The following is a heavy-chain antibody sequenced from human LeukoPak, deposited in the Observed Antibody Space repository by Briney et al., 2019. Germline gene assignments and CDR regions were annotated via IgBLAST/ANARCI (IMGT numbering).Heavy chain of an antibody. V-gene: IGHV5-51*01. D-gene: IGHD3-3*01. Sequence: GASLKISCKGSGYSFTSYWIGWVRQMPGKGLEWMGIIYPGDSDTRYSPSFQGQVTISADKSISTAYLQWSSLKASDTAMYYCARQGWAYYDFWSGSFDYWGQGTLVTVSS. CDR1: GYSFTSYW. CDR3: ARQGWAYYDFWSGSFDY. CDR2: IYPGDSDT. J-gene: IGHJ4*02.